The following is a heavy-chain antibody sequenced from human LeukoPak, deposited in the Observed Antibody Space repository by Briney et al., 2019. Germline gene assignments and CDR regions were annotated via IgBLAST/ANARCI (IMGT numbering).Heavy chain of an antibody. CDR3: ARVGWGLFDY. D-gene: IGHD7-27*01. Sequence: GRSLRLSYAASGFTFSSYEMNWVRQAPGKGLEWVSYISSSGSTIYYADSVKGRFTISRDNAKNSLYLQMNSLRAEDTAVYYCARVGWGLFDYWGQGTLVTVSS. V-gene: IGHV3-48*03. J-gene: IGHJ4*02. CDR1: GFTFSSYE. CDR2: ISSSGSTI.